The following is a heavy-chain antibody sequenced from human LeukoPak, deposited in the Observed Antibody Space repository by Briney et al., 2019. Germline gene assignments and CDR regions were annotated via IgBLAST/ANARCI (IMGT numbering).Heavy chain of an antibody. CDR2: IYYSGST. J-gene: IGHJ4*02. Sequence: SETLSLTCTVSGGSISSSSYYWGWIRQPPGKGLEWIGSIYYSGSTYYNPSLKSRVTISVDTSKNQFSLKLSSVTAADTAVYYCARGSLLWFGELFHYFDYWGQGTLVTVSS. CDR3: ARGSLLWFGELFHYFDY. CDR1: GGSISSSSYY. D-gene: IGHD3-10*01. V-gene: IGHV4-39*07.